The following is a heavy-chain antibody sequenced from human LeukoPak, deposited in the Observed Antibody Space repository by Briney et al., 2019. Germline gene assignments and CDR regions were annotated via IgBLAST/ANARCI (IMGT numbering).Heavy chain of an antibody. J-gene: IGHJ4*02. CDR3: ARDQGNWNIDY. CDR2: TSSSGTI. D-gene: IGHD1/OR15-1a*01. V-gene: IGHV3-48*04. Sequence: PGGSLRLSCAASGFTFSSYAMSWVRQAPGKGLEWVSYTSSSGTIYYADSVKGRFTISRDDAKSSLYLQMNSLKAEDTAVYYCARDQGNWNIDYWGQGTLVTVSS. CDR1: GFTFSSYA.